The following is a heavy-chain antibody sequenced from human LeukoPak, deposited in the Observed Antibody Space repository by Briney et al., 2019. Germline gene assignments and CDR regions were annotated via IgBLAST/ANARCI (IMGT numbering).Heavy chain of an antibody. J-gene: IGHJ4*02. CDR2: IRNKASSYTT. V-gene: IGHV3-72*01. Sequence: PGGSLSLSSAPSLFTFIDPNMDWVRQAAGKGLEWVGRIRNKASSYTTAYAASVKGRFTISRDDSKTSLFLQINSLKTEDTAVYYCARGLGETTGALDYWGQGTLVTVSS. D-gene: IGHD1-26*01. CDR1: LFTFIDPN. CDR3: ARGLGETTGALDY.